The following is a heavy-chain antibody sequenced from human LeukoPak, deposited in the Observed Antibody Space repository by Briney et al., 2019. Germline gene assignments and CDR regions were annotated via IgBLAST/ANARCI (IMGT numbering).Heavy chain of an antibody. D-gene: IGHD3-10*01. CDR1: GYTFTSYG. CDR3: ARDPELYGSGSYYKLHYFDY. V-gene: IGHV1-18*01. Sequence: ASVKVSCKASGYTFTSYGISWVRQAPGQGLEWMGWISAYNGNTNYAQKLQGRVTMTTDTSTSTAYMELRSLRSDDTAVCYCARDPELYGSGSYYKLHYFDYWGQGTLVTVSS. CDR2: ISAYNGNT. J-gene: IGHJ4*02.